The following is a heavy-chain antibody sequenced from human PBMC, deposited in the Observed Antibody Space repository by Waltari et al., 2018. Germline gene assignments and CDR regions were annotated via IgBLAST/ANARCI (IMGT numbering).Heavy chain of an antibody. CDR1: GGSISSYY. Sequence: QVQLQESGPGLVKPSATLSLTCTVSGGSISSYYWSWIRQPPGKGLEWIGYIYYSGGTNYNPSLKSRVTISVDTSKNQFSLKLSSVTAADTAVYYCARLSTYYYGSGSYTLDYWGQGTLVTVSS. V-gene: IGHV4-59*01. CDR2: IYYSGGT. D-gene: IGHD3-10*01. J-gene: IGHJ4*02. CDR3: ARLSTYYYGSGSYTLDY.